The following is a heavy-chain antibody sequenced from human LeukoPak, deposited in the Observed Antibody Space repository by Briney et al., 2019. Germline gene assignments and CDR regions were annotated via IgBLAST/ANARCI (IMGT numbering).Heavy chain of an antibody. D-gene: IGHD3-3*01. CDR2: ISGGGAST. V-gene: IGHV3-23*01. Sequence: GGSLRLFCAASGFTVSNKYMSWVRQAPGKGLEWVSAISGGGASTNYADSVKGRFTISRDNSKNTLYLQMNSLRAEDTAVYYCAKEPDYDFWSGSYFHHWGQGTLVTVSS. CDR1: GFTVSNKY. CDR3: AKEPDYDFWSGSYFHH. J-gene: IGHJ1*01.